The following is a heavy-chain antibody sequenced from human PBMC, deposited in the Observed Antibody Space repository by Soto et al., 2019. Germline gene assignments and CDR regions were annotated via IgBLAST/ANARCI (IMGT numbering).Heavy chain of an antibody. CDR1: GFTFTRYS. J-gene: IGHJ4*02. Sequence: VQLVESGGGLVKPGGSLRLSCAASGFTFTRYSMNWVRQAPGKGLEWVSSISSTTNYIYYVDSMKGRFTISRDNAKNSLSLEMNGLRAEDTAVYYCARESEDLTSNFDYWGQGTLVTVSS. CDR2: ISSTTNYI. V-gene: IGHV3-21*06. CDR3: ARESEDLTSNFDY.